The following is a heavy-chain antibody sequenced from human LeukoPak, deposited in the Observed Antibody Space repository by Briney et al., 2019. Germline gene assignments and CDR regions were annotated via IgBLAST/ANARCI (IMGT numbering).Heavy chain of an antibody. D-gene: IGHD1-1*01. CDR2: LYSGGRT. CDR1: GFTVSSIY. V-gene: IGHV3-53*01. CDR3: ARLDDGGDYFDY. Sequence: GGSLRLSCAASGFTVSSIYMSWVRQAPGKGLEWVSLLYSGGRTYYTDSAKGRFTISRDNSKNTLYLQMNSLGAEDTAVYYCARLDDGGDYFDYWGQGTLVTVSS. J-gene: IGHJ4*02.